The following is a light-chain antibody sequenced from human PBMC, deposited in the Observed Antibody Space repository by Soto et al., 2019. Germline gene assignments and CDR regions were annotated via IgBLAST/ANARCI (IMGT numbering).Light chain of an antibody. Sequence: QSVLTQPASVSGSPGQSITISCTGTNNDVGGYNYVSWYQQHPGKAPKLMIYEVSKRPSGVPDRFSGSKSGNTASLTVSGLQAEDEADYYCSSYAGSNNYVFGTGTQLTVL. CDR3: SSYAGSNNYV. J-gene: IGLJ1*01. CDR1: NNDVGGYNY. V-gene: IGLV2-8*01. CDR2: EVS.